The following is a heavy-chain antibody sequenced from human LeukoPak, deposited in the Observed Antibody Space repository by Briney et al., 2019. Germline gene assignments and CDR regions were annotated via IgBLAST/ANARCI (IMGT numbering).Heavy chain of an antibody. CDR3: ARPCSSTSCQFYDAFDI. CDR2: INPNSGGT. J-gene: IGHJ3*02. Sequence: ASVKVSCKASGYTFTGYYMHWVRQAPGQGLEWMGRINPNSGGTNYAQRFQGRVTMTRDTSISTAYMELSRLRSDDTAVYYCARPCSSTSCQFYDAFDIWGQGAMVTVSS. D-gene: IGHD2-2*01. CDR1: GYTFTGYY. V-gene: IGHV1-2*06.